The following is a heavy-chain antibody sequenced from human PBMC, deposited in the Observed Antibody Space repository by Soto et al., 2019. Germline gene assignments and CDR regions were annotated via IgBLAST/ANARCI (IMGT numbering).Heavy chain of an antibody. CDR1: SASLSSSTYY. J-gene: IGHJ4*02. V-gene: IGHV4-39*01. D-gene: IGHD6-6*01. CDR3: ASSSPFNY. CDR2: IYYSGNT. Sequence: SETLSLTCSVSSASLSSSTYYWSWIRQPPGRGPEWIGSIYYSGNTYYKPSLTSRVSISIDTSRNQFSLKLTSVTAADTGVYYCASSSPFNYWGRGILVT.